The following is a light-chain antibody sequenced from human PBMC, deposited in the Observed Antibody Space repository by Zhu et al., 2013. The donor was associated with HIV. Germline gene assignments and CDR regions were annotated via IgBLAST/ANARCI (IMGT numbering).Light chain of an antibody. CDR2: KIS. J-gene: IGKJ3*01. CDR3: LQGTHLPFT. Sequence: DVVMTQSPLSLPVTLGQPASISCRSSQSLVNSAGTTYLNWFQQRPGQSPRRLIYKISNRDSGVPDRFSGSGSGTDFTLEISRVEAEDVGVYYCLQGTHLPFTFGPGTKVDIK. V-gene: IGKV2-30*01. CDR1: QSLVNSAGTTY.